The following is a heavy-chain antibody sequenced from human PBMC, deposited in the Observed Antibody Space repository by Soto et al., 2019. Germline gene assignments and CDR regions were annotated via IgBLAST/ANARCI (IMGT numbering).Heavy chain of an antibody. CDR3: ARDPWCGGNSVNYYYYGMLV. Sequence: SETLSLTGTVSGGSISSGGYYWSWIRQHPGKGLEWIGYIYHSGNPYYNPSPKSRVTISVDTSKNQFSLKLSSVTAADTAVYYCARDPWCGGNSVNYYYYGMLVWCQVATV. J-gene: IGHJ6*02. CDR2: IYHSGNP. D-gene: IGHD2-21*02. CDR1: GGSISSGGYY. V-gene: IGHV4-31*03.